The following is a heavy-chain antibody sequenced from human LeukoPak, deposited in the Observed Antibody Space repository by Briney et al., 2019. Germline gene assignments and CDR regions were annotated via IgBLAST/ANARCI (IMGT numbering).Heavy chain of an antibody. Sequence: ASVKVSCKASGYTFTSYYMHWVRQAPGQGLEWMGWINTNTGNPTYAQGFTGRFVFSLDTSVSTAYLQISSLKAEDTAVYYCAREVEMATKMFDYWGQGTLVTVSS. D-gene: IGHD5-24*01. V-gene: IGHV7-4-1*02. CDR1: GYTFTSYY. CDR3: AREVEMATKMFDY. J-gene: IGHJ4*02. CDR2: INTNTGNP.